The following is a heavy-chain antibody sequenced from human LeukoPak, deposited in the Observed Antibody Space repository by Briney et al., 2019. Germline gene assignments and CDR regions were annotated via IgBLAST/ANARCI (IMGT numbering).Heavy chain of an antibody. CDR2: IYYSGST. Sequence: SETLSLTCTVSGGSISNSGYYWGWMRQPPGKGLEWIGSIYYSGSTYYNPSLKSRVTISVDTSKNQFSLKLSSVTAADTAVYYCARPIPGRVVVPAAIRFWFDPWGQGTLVTVSS. CDR3: ARPIPGRVVVPAAIRFWFDP. V-gene: IGHV4-39*01. J-gene: IGHJ5*02. D-gene: IGHD2-2*02. CDR1: GGSISNSGYY.